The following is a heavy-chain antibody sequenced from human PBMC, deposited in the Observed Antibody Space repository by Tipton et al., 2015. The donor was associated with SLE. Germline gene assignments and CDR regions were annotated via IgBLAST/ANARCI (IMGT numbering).Heavy chain of an antibody. CDR3: ARMWRAARGYFDL. V-gene: IGHV4-31*03. D-gene: IGHD6-6*01. Sequence: TLSLTCTVSGGSISSGGYYWSWIRQQPGKGLEWIGYIYYSGSTYYNPSLKSRVTISVDTSKNQFSLKLSSVTAADTAVYYCARMWRAARGYFDLWGRGTLVTVSS. CDR1: GGSISSGGYY. CDR2: IYYSGST. J-gene: IGHJ2*01.